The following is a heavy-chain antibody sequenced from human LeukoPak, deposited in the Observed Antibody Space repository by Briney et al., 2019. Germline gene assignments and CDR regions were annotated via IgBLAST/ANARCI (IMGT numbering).Heavy chain of an antibody. J-gene: IGHJ6*03. V-gene: IGHV3-23*01. Sequence: GGSLRLSCAASGFTFSSYAMSWVRQAPGKGLEWVSAISGSGGSTYYADSVKGRFTISRDNSKNTPYLQMNSLRAEDTAVYYCAKDLVRITIFGVVIPPGYYMDVWGKGTTVTVSS. CDR1: GFTFSSYA. D-gene: IGHD3-3*01. CDR2: ISGSGGST. CDR3: AKDLVRITIFGVVIPPGYYMDV.